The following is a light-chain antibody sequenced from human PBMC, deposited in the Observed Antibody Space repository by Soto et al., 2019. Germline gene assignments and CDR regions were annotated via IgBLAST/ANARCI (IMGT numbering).Light chain of an antibody. CDR3: ASSDASLGAVI. CDR1: SSNIGGTNY. CDR2: SNN. J-gene: IGLJ2*01. V-gene: IGLV1-47*02. Sequence: QSVLTQPPSASGTPGQRVFISCSGSSSNIGGTNYVYWYQQHPGEAPKLLMYSNNIRPSGVPDRLSGSKSGTSASLVISWLRSDDEDVYYCASSDASLGAVIFGGGTKLTVL.